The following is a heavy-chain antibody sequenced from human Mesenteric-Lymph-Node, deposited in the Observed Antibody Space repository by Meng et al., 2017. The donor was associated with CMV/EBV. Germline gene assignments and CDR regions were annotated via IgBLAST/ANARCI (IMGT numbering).Heavy chain of an antibody. Sequence: GESLKISCAASGFTFNNYEMSWVRQAPGKGLEWVSYISTRGASIYYADSVKGRFTISRDNGKNSLYLQMNSLRAEDTALYYCARNLRMGTWGDDAFDIWGQGTMVTVSS. D-gene: IGHD7-27*01. V-gene: IGHV3-48*03. CDR3: ARNLRMGTWGDDAFDI. J-gene: IGHJ3*02. CDR2: ISTRGASI. CDR1: GFTFNNYE.